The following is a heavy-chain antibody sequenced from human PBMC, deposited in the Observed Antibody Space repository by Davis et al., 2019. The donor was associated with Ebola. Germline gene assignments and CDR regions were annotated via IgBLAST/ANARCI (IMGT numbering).Heavy chain of an antibody. V-gene: IGHV4-4*02. D-gene: IGHD3-22*01. CDR3: ARDYYDSNGYLYYFDH. CDR2: IYHSGST. CDR1: GDSISSRNW. J-gene: IGHJ4*02. Sequence: MPGGSLRLSCAVSGDSISSRNWWSWVRQFPGKGLEWIGEIYHSGSTNYNPSLKSRVTISLDKSKNQFSLKLTSVTAADTAVYYCARDYYDSNGYLYYFDHWGQGTLVTVSS.